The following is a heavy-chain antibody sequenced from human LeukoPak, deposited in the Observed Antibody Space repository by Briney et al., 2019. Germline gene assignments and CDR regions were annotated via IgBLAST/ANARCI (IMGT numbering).Heavy chain of an antibody. CDR2: ISSSSSTI. CDR3: ARGPLRYFDWSGHFQH. J-gene: IGHJ1*01. D-gene: IGHD3-9*01. Sequence: GGSLRPSCAASGFTFSSYSMNWVRQAPGKGLEWVSYISSSSSTIYYADSVKGRFTISRDNAKNSLYLQMNSLRAEDTAVYYCARGPLRYFDWSGHFQHWGQGTLVTVSS. CDR1: GFTFSSYS. V-gene: IGHV3-48*04.